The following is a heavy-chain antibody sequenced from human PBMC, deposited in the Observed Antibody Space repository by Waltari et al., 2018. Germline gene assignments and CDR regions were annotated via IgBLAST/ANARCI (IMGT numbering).Heavy chain of an antibody. D-gene: IGHD6-13*01. V-gene: IGHV3-21*06. J-gene: IGHJ4*02. CDR2: ISKSGRVT. CDR3: NVELAEAGN. CDR1: GVDFSSFS. Sequence: EVHLVESGGGLVKPGWYLRVSCAASGVDFSSFSINWIRQTTGKGLEWVSYISKSGRVTEYADSVKCRFTFSRDNANNSVYLQMNSLRVEDTAVYYCNVELAEAGNWGQGTLVTVSP.